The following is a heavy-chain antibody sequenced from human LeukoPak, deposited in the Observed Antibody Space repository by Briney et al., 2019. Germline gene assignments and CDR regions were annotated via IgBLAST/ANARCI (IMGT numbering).Heavy chain of an antibody. CDR1: GFTFSSYG. CDR2: IRYDGTNK. D-gene: IGHD3-22*01. CDR3: ARDYYDSSGSSWFDP. J-gene: IGHJ5*02. V-gene: IGHV3-30*02. Sequence: GGSLRLSCAASGFTFSSYGMHWVRQAPGKGLEWVAFIRYDGTNKYYADSVKGRFTISRDNSKSTLYLQMNSLRAEDTAVYYCARDYYDSSGSSWFDPWGQGTLVTVSS.